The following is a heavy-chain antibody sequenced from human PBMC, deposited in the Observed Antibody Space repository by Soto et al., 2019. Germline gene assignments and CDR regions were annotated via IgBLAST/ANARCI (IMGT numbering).Heavy chain of an antibody. Sequence: QVQLQESGPGLVKPSQTLSLTCTVSGCSITSGPYYWSWIRQHPGKGLEWIGYIYYTGGTYSTPSLESRITMSVDTSKNQFSLKLRSVTAADTAVYYCARLFGDYVGWFDPWGQGTLVTVSS. V-gene: IGHV4-31*03. CDR3: ARLFGDYVGWFDP. CDR1: GCSITSGPYY. J-gene: IGHJ5*02. D-gene: IGHD4-17*01. CDR2: IYYTGGT.